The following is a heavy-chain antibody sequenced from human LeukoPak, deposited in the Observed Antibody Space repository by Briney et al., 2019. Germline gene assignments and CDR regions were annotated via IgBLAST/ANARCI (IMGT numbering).Heavy chain of an antibody. D-gene: IGHD3-3*01. CDR3: ASTAELSYYDFWSGSVPLDY. J-gene: IGHJ4*02. CDR1: GFSFSSYG. V-gene: IGHV3-21*01. CDR2: ISSSSIYI. Sequence: GGSLRLSCAASGFSFSSYGMSWVRQAPGKGLEWVSSISSSSIYIFYADSVKGRFTISRDNAKNSLYLQMNSLRAEDTAVYYCASTAELSYYDFWSGSVPLDYWGQGTLVTVSS.